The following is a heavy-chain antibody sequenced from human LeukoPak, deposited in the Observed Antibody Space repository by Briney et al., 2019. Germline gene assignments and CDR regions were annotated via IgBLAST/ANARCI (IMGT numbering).Heavy chain of an antibody. D-gene: IGHD1-26*01. V-gene: IGHV3-30-3*01. J-gene: IGHJ4*02. CDR2: ISYDGSNK. CDR1: GFTFSSYA. Sequence: GGSLRLSCAASGFTFSSYAMHWVRQAPGKGLEWVAVISYDGSNKYYADSVKGRFTISRDNSKNTLYLQMNSLRAEDTAVYYCARAPTYSGSYYWHFDYWGQGTLVTVSS. CDR3: ARAPTYSGSYYWHFDY.